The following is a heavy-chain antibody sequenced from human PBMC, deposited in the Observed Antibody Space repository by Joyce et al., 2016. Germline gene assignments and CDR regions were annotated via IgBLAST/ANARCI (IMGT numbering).Heavy chain of an antibody. D-gene: IGHD2-21*01. CDR1: GFSFNGYW. CDR3: ARVISHSHFDT. Sequence: EVQLVQSGAEVQKPGESLKFSCKSSGFSFNGYWIGWVRQMPGKGLEWMGNIYPGDARTRYSPSFQGQVTISADKSINTAYLHWSSLKASDTAIYYCARVISHSHFDTWGQGTLVTVSS. CDR2: IYPGDART. V-gene: IGHV5-51*01. J-gene: IGHJ4*02.